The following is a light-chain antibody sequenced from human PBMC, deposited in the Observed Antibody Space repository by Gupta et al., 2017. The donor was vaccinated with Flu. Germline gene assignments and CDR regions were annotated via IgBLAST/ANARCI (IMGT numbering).Light chain of an antibody. CDR2: EGR. Sequence: GQSIAIACTGNNSEIGAYNYVSGYQQHPGKDLKLMIDEGRTGPSGVSTGFSGSSSGNTASLTIAGSKAEDEDDDYCGSYGAVGVFGGGTKVTVL. V-gene: IGLV2-14*01. J-gene: IGLJ2*01. CDR3: GSYGAVGV. CDR1: NSEIGAYNY.